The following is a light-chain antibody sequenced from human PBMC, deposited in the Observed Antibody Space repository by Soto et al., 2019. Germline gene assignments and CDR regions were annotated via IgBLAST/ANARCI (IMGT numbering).Light chain of an antibody. J-gene: IGKJ5*01. V-gene: IGKV1-5*03. CDR2: KAS. Sequence: DIQMTQSPSTLSGSVGDRATITCRASQTISSWLAWYQQKPGKAPKLLIYKASTLKSGVPSRFSGSGSGTEFTLTISSLQPEDFATYYCQQLKSYPITFGQGTRLEIK. CDR1: QTISSW. CDR3: QQLKSYPIT.